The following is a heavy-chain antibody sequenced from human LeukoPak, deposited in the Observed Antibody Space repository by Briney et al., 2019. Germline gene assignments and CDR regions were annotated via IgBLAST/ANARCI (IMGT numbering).Heavy chain of an antibody. D-gene: IGHD2-15*01. CDR1: GFTFSIYA. CDR2: ISYEGTNK. V-gene: IGHV3-30*04. Sequence: GGSLRLSCAGSGFTFSIYAIQWVRQAPGKGLEWMSIISYEGTNKYYADSVKGRFTISRDNSRNSVYLQMNSLRTEDTAVYYCARPARVGYCSAGSCNPIDSWGQGTLVTVSS. CDR3: ARPARVGYCSAGSCNPIDS. J-gene: IGHJ4*02.